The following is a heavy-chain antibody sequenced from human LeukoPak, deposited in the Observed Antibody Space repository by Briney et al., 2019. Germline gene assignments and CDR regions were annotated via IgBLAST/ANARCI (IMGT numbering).Heavy chain of an antibody. V-gene: IGHV4-34*01. CDR1: GGSFSGYY. CDR2: INHSGST. Sequence: SETLSLTCAVYGGSFSGYYWSWIRQPPGKGLEWIGEINHSGSTNYNPSLKSRVTISVDTSKNQFSLKLSSVTAADTAVYYCARGYADFWSGYFQNWFDPWGQGTLATVSS. J-gene: IGHJ5*02. CDR3: ARGYADFWSGYFQNWFDP. D-gene: IGHD3-3*01.